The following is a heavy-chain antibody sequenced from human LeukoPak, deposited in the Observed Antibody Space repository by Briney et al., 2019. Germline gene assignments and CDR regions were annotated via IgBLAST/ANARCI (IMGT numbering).Heavy chain of an antibody. V-gene: IGHV3-23*01. J-gene: IGHJ6*02. CDR3: ARAGGSRYYYAMDV. CDR1: GFTFGSYG. CDR2: ISGSGGTT. Sequence: PGGSLRLSCAASGFTFGSYGMNWVRQAPGKGLEWVSLISGSGGTTYYADSVRGRFTISRDNAENSLYLQMNSLRAEDTAFYYCARAGGSRYYYAMDVWGQGTTVTVSS. D-gene: IGHD3-16*01.